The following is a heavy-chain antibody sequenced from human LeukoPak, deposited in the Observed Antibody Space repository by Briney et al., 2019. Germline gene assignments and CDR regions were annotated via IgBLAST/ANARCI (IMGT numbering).Heavy chain of an antibody. CDR1: GGSISSGGYY. J-gene: IGHJ6*02. Sequence: SETLSLTCTLSGGSISSGGYYWSWIRQHPGKGLEWIGYIYYSGSTYYNPSLKSRVTISVDTSKNQFSLKLSSVTAADTAVYYCARDANCSGGSCRTSRGMDVWGQGTTVTVSS. D-gene: IGHD2-15*01. CDR3: ARDANCSGGSCRTSRGMDV. CDR2: IYYSGST. V-gene: IGHV4-31*03.